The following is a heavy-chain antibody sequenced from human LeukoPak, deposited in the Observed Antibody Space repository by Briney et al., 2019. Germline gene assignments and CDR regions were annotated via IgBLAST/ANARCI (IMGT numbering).Heavy chain of an antibody. CDR2: ISAYNGNT. Sequence: VSVKVSCRASGYTFTSYGISWVRQAPGQGLEWMGWISAYNGNTNYAQKFQGRITMTTDTSTSTAYMELRSLRSDDTAVYYCARGGSGGVCNYWGQGTLVTVSS. D-gene: IGHD3-10*01. V-gene: IGHV1-18*01. CDR3: ARGGSGGVCNY. CDR1: GYTFTSYG. J-gene: IGHJ4*02.